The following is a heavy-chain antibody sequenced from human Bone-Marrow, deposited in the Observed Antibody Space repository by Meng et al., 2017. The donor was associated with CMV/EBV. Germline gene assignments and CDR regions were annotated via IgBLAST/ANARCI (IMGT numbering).Heavy chain of an antibody. CDR3: ARELGSPFDY. Sequence: GESLKISCAASGFTFSDYYMSWIRQAPGKGLEWVSVIYSGGSTYYADSVKGRFTISRDNSKNTLYLQMNSLRAEDTAVYYCARELGSPFDYWGQGTLVTVSS. D-gene: IGHD3-10*01. CDR2: IYSGGST. CDR1: GFTFSDYY. V-gene: IGHV3-53*01. J-gene: IGHJ4*02.